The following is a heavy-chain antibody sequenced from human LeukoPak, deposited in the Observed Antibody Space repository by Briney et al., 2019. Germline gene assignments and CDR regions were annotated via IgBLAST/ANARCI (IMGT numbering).Heavy chain of an antibody. CDR2: ISYDGSNK. J-gene: IGHJ3*02. V-gene: IGHV3-30*14. CDR3: ARGGDYDVLSGYYKSNALDI. D-gene: IGHD3-9*01. Sequence: GRSLRLSCAASGFTFSSYAMHWVRQAPGKGLEWVAVISYDGSNKYYADSVKGRFIISRDNSKNTLYLQMNSLRAEDTAVYYCARGGDYDVLSGYYKSNALDIWGQGTMVTVSS. CDR1: GFTFSSYA.